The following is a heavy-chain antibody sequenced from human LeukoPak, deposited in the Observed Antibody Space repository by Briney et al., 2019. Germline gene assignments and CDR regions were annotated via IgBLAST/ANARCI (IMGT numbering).Heavy chain of an antibody. D-gene: IGHD6-19*01. Sequence: PGGSLRLSCAASGFTFNLYSMNWVRQAPGKGLQWVSSISSSGAKTYYADSLKGRVTISRDNANNSYYLEMNSLVAEDPAVYYWGGGPIAVVGGGSFDYWGQGVLVAVSS. CDR1: GFTFNLYS. V-gene: IGHV3-21*01. CDR2: ISSSGAKT. J-gene: IGHJ4*02. CDR3: GGGPIAVVGGGSFDY.